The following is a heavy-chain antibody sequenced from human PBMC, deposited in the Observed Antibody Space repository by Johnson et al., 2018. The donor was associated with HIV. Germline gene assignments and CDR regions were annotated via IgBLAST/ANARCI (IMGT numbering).Heavy chain of an antibody. D-gene: IGHD2-2*02. V-gene: IGHV3-15*01. Sequence: EQLVESGGGMVKPGGSLRLSCAASGFTFSNAWMSWVRQAPGKGLEWVGRIKSKTDGGTIDYAAPVKGRFTISRDDSKNTLYLQMNSLRAEDTAVYYCAKGSTSCYNAFDIWGQGTMVTVSS. J-gene: IGHJ3*02. CDR2: IKSKTDGGTI. CDR3: AKGSTSCYNAFDI. CDR1: GFTFSNAW.